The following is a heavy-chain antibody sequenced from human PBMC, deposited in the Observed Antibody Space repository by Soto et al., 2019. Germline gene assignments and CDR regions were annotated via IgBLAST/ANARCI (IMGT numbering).Heavy chain of an antibody. CDR1: GDTSTNYG. Sequence: ASVKVSCKATGDTSTNYGISWVRQAPGQGLEWVGWISAYDGKTDHIQSLQGRVTMTTDTSTSTAYMALRSLRSDDTAVYFCARSVVVVGGTRIPLDYWGQGTLVTVSS. D-gene: IGHD2-15*01. CDR3: ARSVVVVGGTRIPLDY. V-gene: IGHV1-18*01. J-gene: IGHJ4*02. CDR2: ISAYDGKT.